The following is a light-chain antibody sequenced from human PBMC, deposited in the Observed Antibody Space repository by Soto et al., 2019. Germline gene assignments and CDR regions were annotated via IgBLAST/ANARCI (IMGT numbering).Light chain of an antibody. CDR1: SIDVGGYSY. Sequence: QSVLTQPASVSGSPGQSITISCTGTSIDVGGYSYVSWYQQHPGKAPKLMIYDVSNRPSGVSNRFSGSKSGNTASLTISGLQAEDEADYYCSSYTSIFYVFGTGTKVTVL. J-gene: IGLJ1*01. V-gene: IGLV2-14*01. CDR2: DVS. CDR3: SSYTSIFYV.